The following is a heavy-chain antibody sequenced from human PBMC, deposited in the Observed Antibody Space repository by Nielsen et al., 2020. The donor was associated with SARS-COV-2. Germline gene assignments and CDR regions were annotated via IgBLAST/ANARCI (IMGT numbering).Heavy chain of an antibody. J-gene: IGHJ3*02. Sequence: GGSLRLSCAASGFTFSSYWMSWVRQAPGKGLEWVSVIYSGGISTYYADSVKGRFTISRDNSKNTLYLQMSSLRAEDTAVYYCAKDQSALAAFDIWGQGTMVTVSS. V-gene: IGHV3-23*03. CDR3: AKDQSALAAFDI. CDR2: IYSGGIST. CDR1: GFTFSSYW.